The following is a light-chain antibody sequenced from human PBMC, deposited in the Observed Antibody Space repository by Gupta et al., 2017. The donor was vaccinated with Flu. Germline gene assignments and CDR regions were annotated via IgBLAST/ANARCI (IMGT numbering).Light chain of an antibody. CDR2: GAS. CDR1: QSVTSRY. V-gene: IGKV3-20*01. Sequence: EIGLTQSPPTLSLSPGERATLTCRPSQSVTSRYLAWYQQKPGQAPRLLIYGASSSATGIPDRFSGSGSGTEFTLTISRLEPEDFAVYYCQQYCTSPDSFGQGTKLEMK. CDR3: QQYCTSPDS. J-gene: IGKJ2*03.